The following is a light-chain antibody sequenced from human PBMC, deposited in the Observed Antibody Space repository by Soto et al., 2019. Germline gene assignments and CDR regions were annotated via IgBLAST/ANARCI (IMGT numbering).Light chain of an antibody. CDR3: SSYTSSSTLV. J-gene: IGLJ2*01. CDR1: SSDVGSYNL. V-gene: IGLV2-14*02. CDR2: EVS. Sequence: QSALTQPASVSGSPGQSITISCTGTSSDVGSYNLVSWYQQHPGKAPKLMIYEVSKRPSGVSNRFSGSKSGNTASLTLSGLQAEDEADYYCSSYTSSSTLVFGGGTKLTVL.